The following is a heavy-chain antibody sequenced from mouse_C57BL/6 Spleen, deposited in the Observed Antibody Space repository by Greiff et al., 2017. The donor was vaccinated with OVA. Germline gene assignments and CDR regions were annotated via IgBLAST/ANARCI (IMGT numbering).Heavy chain of an antibody. CDR2: IYPRDGST. CDR1: GYTFTSYD. Sequence: QVQLQQSGPELVKPGASVKLSCKASGYTFTSYDINWVKQRPGQGLEWIGWIYPRDGSTKYNEKFKGKATLTVDTSSSTAYMELHSLTSEDSAVEFCARSLFYYGSRGDYWGQGTSVTVSS. D-gene: IGHD1-1*01. V-gene: IGHV1-85*01. J-gene: IGHJ4*01. CDR3: ARSLFYYGSRGDY.